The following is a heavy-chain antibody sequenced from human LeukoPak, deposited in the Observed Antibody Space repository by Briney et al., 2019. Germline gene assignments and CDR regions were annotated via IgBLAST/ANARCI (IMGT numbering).Heavy chain of an antibody. V-gene: IGHV1-18*01. CDR1: GYTFTSYG. CDR3: ARSDCSSTTCYVTFDY. CDR2: ISAYNGNT. D-gene: IGHD2-2*01. J-gene: IGHJ4*02. Sequence: ASVKVSCKASGYTFTSYGISWVRQAPGQGLEWMGWISAYNGNTNYAQKLQGRVTMTTDTSTSTAYMELRSLRSDDTAVYYCARSDCSSTTCYVTFDYWGQGTLVIVSS.